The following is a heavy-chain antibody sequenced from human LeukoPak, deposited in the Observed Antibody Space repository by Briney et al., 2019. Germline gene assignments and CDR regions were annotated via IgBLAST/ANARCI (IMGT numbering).Heavy chain of an antibody. J-gene: IGHJ4*02. V-gene: IGHV3-33*01. CDR3: ARDRGTTVIRGIITPGLFDY. D-gene: IGHD3-10*01. CDR2: LYFDGIIK. CDR1: GFTFSSYG. Sequence: GRSLRLSCAASGFTFSSYGMHWVRQAPGKGLEWVALLYFDGIIKYYADSVKGRFTISRDNSKNTVYLQMNSLRAEDTAVYHCARDRGTTVIRGIITPGLFDYWGQGTPVTVSS.